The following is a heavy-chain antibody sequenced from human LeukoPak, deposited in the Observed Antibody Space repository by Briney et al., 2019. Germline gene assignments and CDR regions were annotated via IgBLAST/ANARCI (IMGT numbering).Heavy chain of an antibody. D-gene: IGHD2-15*01. J-gene: IGHJ4*02. CDR3: ARDPYCSGDTCYSPFDY. CDR1: GYTFTGYY. Sequence: ASVKVSCKASGYTFTGYYMHWVRQAPGQGLEWMGWINPNSGGTNYAQKFQGRVTMTSDTSITTAYMELSRLRSDDTAVYYCARDPYCSGDTCYSPFDYWGQGTLVTVSS. V-gene: IGHV1-2*02. CDR2: INPNSGGT.